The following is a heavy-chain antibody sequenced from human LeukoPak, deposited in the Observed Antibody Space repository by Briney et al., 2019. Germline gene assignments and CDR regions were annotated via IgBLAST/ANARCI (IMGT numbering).Heavy chain of an antibody. V-gene: IGHV3-66*01. J-gene: IGHJ4*02. D-gene: IGHD3-22*01. CDR3: ARAGQVRRGSGYYDY. CDR1: GFTVSSNY. Sequence: GGSLRLSCAASGFTVSSNYMSWVRQAPGKGLEWVSVIYSGGSTYYADSVKGRFTISRDNSKNTLYLQMNSLRAEDTAVYYCARAGQVRRGSGYYDYWGQGTLVTVSS. CDR2: IYSGGST.